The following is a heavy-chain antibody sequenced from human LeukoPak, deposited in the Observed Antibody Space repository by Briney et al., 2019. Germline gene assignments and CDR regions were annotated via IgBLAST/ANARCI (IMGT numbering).Heavy chain of an antibody. CDR2: ISGSGGST. CDR3: ARGVEPLAANTLAY. D-gene: IGHD1-14*01. Sequence: GGSLRLSCAASGFTFSSYAMNWVRQAPGKGLEWVSAISGSGGSTYYADSVQGRFTISRDNSKNTLYLEMNSLSPDDTAVYYCARGVEPLAANTLAYWGQGTLVTVSS. V-gene: IGHV3-23*01. CDR1: GFTFSSYA. J-gene: IGHJ4*01.